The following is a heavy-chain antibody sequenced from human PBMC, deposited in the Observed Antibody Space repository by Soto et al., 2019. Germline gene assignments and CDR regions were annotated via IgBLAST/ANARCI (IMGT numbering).Heavy chain of an antibody. CDR3: AREGATVTPLGAFDI. CDR2: IYYSGST. CDR1: GGSISSGGYY. V-gene: IGHV4-31*03. Sequence: SETLSLTCTVSGGSISSGGYYWSWIRQHPGKGLEWIGYIYYSGSTYYNPSLKSRVTISVDTSKNQFSLKLSSVTAADTAVYYCAREGATVTPLGAFDIWGQGTMVTVSS. D-gene: IGHD4-17*01. J-gene: IGHJ3*02.